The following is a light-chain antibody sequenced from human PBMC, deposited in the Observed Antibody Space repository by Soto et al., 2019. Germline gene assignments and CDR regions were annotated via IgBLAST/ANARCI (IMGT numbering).Light chain of an antibody. CDR2: GAP. Sequence: EIVLTQSPGTLSLSPGERATLSCRASQSVSSSYLAWYQQKPGQAPRPLIYGAPSRATGIPDRFSGSGSGTDFTLTISRLEPEDFAVYYCQQFSSYPLTFGGGTKVDIK. CDR3: QQFSSYPLT. CDR1: QSVSSSY. J-gene: IGKJ4*01. V-gene: IGKV3-20*01.